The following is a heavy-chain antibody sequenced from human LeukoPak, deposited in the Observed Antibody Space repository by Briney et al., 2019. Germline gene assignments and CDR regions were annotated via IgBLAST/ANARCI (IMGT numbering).Heavy chain of an antibody. Sequence: SETLSLTCTVSGGSISSYYWSWIRQPAGKGLEWIGYIYHSGSTYYSPSLKSRVTISLDSSKNQFSLKLSSVTAADTAVYYCARAGPSRSYDYVWGSYDYWGQGTLVTVSS. CDR3: ARAGPSRSYDYVWGSYDY. V-gene: IGHV4-59*12. D-gene: IGHD3-16*01. J-gene: IGHJ4*02. CDR2: IYHSGST. CDR1: GGSISSYY.